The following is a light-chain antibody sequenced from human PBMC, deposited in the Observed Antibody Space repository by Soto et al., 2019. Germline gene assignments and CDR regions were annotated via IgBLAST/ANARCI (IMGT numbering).Light chain of an antibody. CDR1: QAIRSD. Sequence: AIQMTQSPSSLSASAGDRVTITCRASQAIRSDLAWYQQKPGMAPKFLIFAASNLQRGVPARFSGSGSGTDFTLTISSLQPEDFATYYCLQLYNYPRTFGQGTKV. CDR3: LQLYNYPRT. CDR2: AAS. V-gene: IGKV1-6*01. J-gene: IGKJ1*01.